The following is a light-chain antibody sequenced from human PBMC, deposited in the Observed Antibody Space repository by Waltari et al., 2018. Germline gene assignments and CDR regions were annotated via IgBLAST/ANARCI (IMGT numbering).Light chain of an antibody. Sequence: EIVLTQSPATLSVSPGDRVTLSCRASQSVGTNLAWYQHSPGRAPRLLVYRASTRASYIPARFSASASGTEFTLSISTLQSEDSAVFYCQQYNDWPRTFGQGTKVEIK. CDR2: RAS. CDR1: QSVGTN. J-gene: IGKJ1*01. CDR3: QQYNDWPRT. V-gene: IGKV3D-15*01.